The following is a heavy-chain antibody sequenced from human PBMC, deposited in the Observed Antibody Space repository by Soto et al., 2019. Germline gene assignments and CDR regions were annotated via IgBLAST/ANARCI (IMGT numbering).Heavy chain of an antibody. CDR2: ISYDGSNK. CDR3: AKDGTVFVVPAAIYYSYGMDV. V-gene: IGHV3-30*18. Sequence: LRLSCAASGFTFSSYGMHWVRQAPGKGLEWVAVISYDGSNKYYADSVKGRFTISRDNSKNTLYLQMNSLRAEDTAVYYCAKDGTVFVVPAAIYYSYGMDVWGQGTTVTVSS. D-gene: IGHD2-2*01. CDR1: GFTFSSYG. J-gene: IGHJ6*02.